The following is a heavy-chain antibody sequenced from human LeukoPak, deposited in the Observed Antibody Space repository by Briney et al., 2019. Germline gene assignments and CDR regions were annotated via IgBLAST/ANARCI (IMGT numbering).Heavy chain of an antibody. D-gene: IGHD2-21*01. CDR2: FDPEDGET. CDR3: ATLPPPIRVIKSLWGAFDI. CDR1: GYTLTELS. V-gene: IGHV1-24*01. J-gene: IGHJ3*02. Sequence: ASVKVSCKVSGYTLTELSMHWVRQAPGKGLEWMGGFDPEDGETIYAQKFQGRVTMTEDTSTDTAYMELSSLRSEDTAVYYCATLPPPIRVIKSLWGAFDIWGQGTMVTVSS.